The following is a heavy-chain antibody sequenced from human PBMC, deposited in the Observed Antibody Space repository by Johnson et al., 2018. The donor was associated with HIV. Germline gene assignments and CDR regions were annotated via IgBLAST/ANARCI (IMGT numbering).Heavy chain of an antibody. D-gene: IGHD6-13*01. Sequence: VQLVESGGGVVRPGGSLRLSCAAFGFTFSSYAMSWVRQAPGKGLEWVAGVHWNGDGIGYADSVKGRFTISRDNTKNSLSLQMFSLRAEDTALYYCARGGAYSSICLDAFVVWGQGTMVSVSS. CDR3: ARGGAYSSICLDAFVV. J-gene: IGHJ3*01. CDR2: VHWNGDGI. CDR1: GFTFSSYA. V-gene: IGHV3-20*04.